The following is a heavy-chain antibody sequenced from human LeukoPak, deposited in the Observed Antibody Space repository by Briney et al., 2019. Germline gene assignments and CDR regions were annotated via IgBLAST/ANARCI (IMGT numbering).Heavy chain of an antibody. V-gene: IGHV4-30-4*08. CDR3: ARDGACDFYGFDP. CDR1: GGSFSGYY. CDR2: IYYSGST. Sequence: SETLSLTCAAYGGSFSGYYWSWIRQPPGKGLEWIGYIYYSGSTYYNPSLKSRVTISVDTSKNQFSLKLSSVTAADTAVYYCARDGACDFYGFDPWGQGTLVTVSS. D-gene: IGHD3-3*01. J-gene: IGHJ5*02.